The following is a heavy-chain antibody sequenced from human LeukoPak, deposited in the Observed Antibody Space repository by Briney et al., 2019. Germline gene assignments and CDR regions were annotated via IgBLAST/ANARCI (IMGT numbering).Heavy chain of an antibody. CDR2: ISTSGAGT. CDR3: AKDWSGSDYFDY. V-gene: IGHV3-23*01. J-gene: IGHJ4*02. CDR1: GFTFNTYA. Sequence: GESLRLSCAASGFTFNTYAMSWVRQAPGKGLEWVSSISTSGAGTYYADSVKGRFTISRDNSENTVYLQMNSLRAEDTAIYYCAKDWSGSDYFDYWGQGTLVTVSS. D-gene: IGHD1-14*01.